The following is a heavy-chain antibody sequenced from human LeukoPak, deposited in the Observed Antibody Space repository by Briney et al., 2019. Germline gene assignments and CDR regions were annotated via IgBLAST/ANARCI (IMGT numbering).Heavy chain of an antibody. D-gene: IGHD3-22*01. CDR1: GGSISSYY. CDR2: IFYSGST. CDR3: ARAVDDSSGYYDAFDI. J-gene: IGHJ3*02. Sequence: SETLSLTCTVSGGSISSYYWSWIRQPPGKGLEWIGYIFYSGSTNYNPSLKSRVTISVDTSKNQFSLKLSSVTAADTAVYYCARAVDDSSGYYDAFDIWGQGTMVTVSS. V-gene: IGHV4-59*01.